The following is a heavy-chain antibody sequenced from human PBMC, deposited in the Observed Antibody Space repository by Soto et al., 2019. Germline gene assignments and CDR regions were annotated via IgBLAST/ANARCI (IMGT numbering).Heavy chain of an antibody. CDR2: IYPGDSDT. Sequence: PGESLKISCTGSGYSFTSYWIGWVRQMPGKGLEWMGIIYPGDSDTRYSPSFQGQVTISADKSISTAYLQWSSLKASDTAMYYCARGAPYSSSSGYYYGMDVWGQGTTVTVSS. CDR3: ARGAPYSSSSGYYYGMDV. CDR1: GYSFTSYW. J-gene: IGHJ6*02. D-gene: IGHD6-6*01. V-gene: IGHV5-51*01.